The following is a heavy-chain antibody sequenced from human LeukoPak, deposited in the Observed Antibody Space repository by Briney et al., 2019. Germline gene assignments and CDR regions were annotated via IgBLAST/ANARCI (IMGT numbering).Heavy chain of an antibody. CDR3: ARSPTYNWNYVVDSHLDY. D-gene: IGHD1-7*01. V-gene: IGHV4-59*01. Sequence: SETLSLTCTVSGGSISSYYWSWIRQPPGKGLEWIGYIYYSGSTNYNPSLKGRVTISVDTSKNQFSLKLSSVTAADTAVYYCARSPTYNWNYVVDSHLDYWGQGTLVTVSS. CDR2: IYYSGST. J-gene: IGHJ4*02. CDR1: GGSISSYY.